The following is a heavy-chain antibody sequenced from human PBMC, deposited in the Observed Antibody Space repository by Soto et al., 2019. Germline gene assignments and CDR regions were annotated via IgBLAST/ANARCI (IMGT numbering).Heavy chain of an antibody. D-gene: IGHD3-3*01. V-gene: IGHV3-9*01. J-gene: IGHJ6*03. CDR1: GFTFDDYA. CDR3: AKDRGLDFSYYYMDV. CDR2: IRWNSGTI. Sequence: EVHLVESGGGLVQPGRSLRLSCAASGFTFDDYAMHWVRQAPGKGLEWVSGIRWNSGTIGYADSVKGRFTISRDNAKNSLYLQMNSLRGEDTALYYCAKDRGLDFSYYYMDVWGKGTTVTVSS.